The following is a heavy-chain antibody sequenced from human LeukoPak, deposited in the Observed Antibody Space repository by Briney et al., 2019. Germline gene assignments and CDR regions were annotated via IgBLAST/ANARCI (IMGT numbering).Heavy chain of an antibody. CDR2: INHSGST. CDR1: GGSFSGYY. CDR3: ARGAPYYYDSSGGMDV. D-gene: IGHD3-22*01. V-gene: IGHV4-34*01. J-gene: IGHJ6*02. Sequence: PSETLSLTCAVYGGSFSGYYWSWIRQPPGKGLEWIGEINHSGSTNYNPSLKSRVTISVDTSKNQFSLKLSSVTAADTAVYYCARGAPYYYDSSGGMDVWGQGTTVTVSS.